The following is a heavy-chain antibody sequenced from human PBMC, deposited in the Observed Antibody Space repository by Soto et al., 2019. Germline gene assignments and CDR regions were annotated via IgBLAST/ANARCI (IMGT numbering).Heavy chain of an antibody. D-gene: IGHD6-19*01. Sequence: GGSLRLSCAASGFTFSSYAMSWVRQAPGKGLEWVSAISGSGGSTYYADSVKGRFTISRDNSKNTLYLQMDSLRAEDTAVYYCAKDVGIAVAGTLAYWGQGTLVTVSS. CDR2: ISGSGGST. CDR1: GFTFSSYA. V-gene: IGHV3-23*01. CDR3: AKDVGIAVAGTLAY. J-gene: IGHJ4*02.